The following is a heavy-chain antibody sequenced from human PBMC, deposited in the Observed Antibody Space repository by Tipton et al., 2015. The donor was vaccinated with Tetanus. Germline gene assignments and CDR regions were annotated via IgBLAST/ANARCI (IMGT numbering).Heavy chain of an antibody. CDR3: AREVVNSGYYSSKYYFDY. CDR2: IFYSGRT. J-gene: IGHJ4*02. D-gene: IGHD3-22*01. Sequence: TLSLTCNVSGGSMIGGGYFWSWVRQPPGKGLEWIGHIFYSGRTEYSPSLRGRVTISVDTSKNQFSLKLTSVTAADTAIYYCAREVVNSGYYSSKYYFDYWGQGTLVTVSS. V-gene: IGHV4-31*03. CDR1: GGSMIGGGYF.